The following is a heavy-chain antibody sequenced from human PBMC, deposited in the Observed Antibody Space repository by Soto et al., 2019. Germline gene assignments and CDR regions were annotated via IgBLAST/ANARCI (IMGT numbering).Heavy chain of an antibody. D-gene: IGHD2-15*01. Sequence: ESGGGLVKPGGSLRLSCAASGFTFSSYNMNWVRQAPGKGLEWVSSISSGSSYIYYADSVKGRFTISRDNAKNSLYLQMNSLRAEDTAVYYCASLTGYCSGGSCFAWGQGTLVTVSS. J-gene: IGHJ5*02. V-gene: IGHV3-21*01. CDR1: GFTFSSYN. CDR3: ASLTGYCSGGSCFA. CDR2: ISSGSSYI.